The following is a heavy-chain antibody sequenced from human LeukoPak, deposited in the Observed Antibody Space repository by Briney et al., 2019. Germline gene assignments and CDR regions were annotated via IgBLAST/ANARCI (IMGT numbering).Heavy chain of an antibody. CDR1: GGTFSSYA. CDR3: ARDMPYYDSSGYYYQHAFDI. J-gene: IGHJ3*02. D-gene: IGHD3-22*01. V-gene: IGHV1-69*13. CDR2: IIPIFGTA. Sequence: SVKVSCKASGGTFSSYAISWVRQAPGQGLEWMGGIIPIFGTANYAQKFQGRVTITADESTSTAYMELSSLRSEDTAVYYCARDMPYYDSSGYYYQHAFDIWGQGTMVTVSS.